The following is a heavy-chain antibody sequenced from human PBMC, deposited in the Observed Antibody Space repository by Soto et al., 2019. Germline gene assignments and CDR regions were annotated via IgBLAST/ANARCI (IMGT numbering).Heavy chain of an antibody. D-gene: IGHD1-26*01. J-gene: IGHJ4*02. V-gene: IGHV4-38-2*01. CDR2: IYRSGTT. Sequence: SETLSLNCVVSNFSISRGYYWGWIRQSPGKGLEWIASIYRSGTTSYNPSLKSRVTISVDPSKNQFPLMLTAVTAADTAVYYCARTHSGSYYSVFNYWGRGSLVTVSS. CDR1: NFSISRGYY. CDR3: ARTHSGSYYSVFNY.